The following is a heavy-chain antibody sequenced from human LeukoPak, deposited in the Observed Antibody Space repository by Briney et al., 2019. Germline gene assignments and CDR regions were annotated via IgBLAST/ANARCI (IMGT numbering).Heavy chain of an antibody. CDR3: ARTPPMIVDAFDI. V-gene: IGHV4-4*07. CDR1: GGSISSYN. CDR2: IYTSGST. D-gene: IGHD3-22*01. Sequence: PSETLSLTCTASGGSISSYNWSWIRQPAGKGLEWIGRIYTSGSTNYNPSLKSRVTMSVDTSKNQFSLKLSSVTAADTAVYYCARTPPMIVDAFDIWGQGTMVTVSS. J-gene: IGHJ3*02.